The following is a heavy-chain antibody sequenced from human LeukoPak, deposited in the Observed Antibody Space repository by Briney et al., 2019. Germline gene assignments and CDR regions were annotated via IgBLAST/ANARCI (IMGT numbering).Heavy chain of an antibody. CDR1: GGSISSYY. V-gene: IGHV4-59*01. Sequence: SETLSLTCTVSGGSISSYYWSWIRQPPGKGLEWIGYIYYSGSTNYNPSLKSRVTISVDTSKNQFSLKLSSVTAADTAVYYCARVRAELDGLDYWGQGTLVTVSS. CDR3: ARVRAELDGLDY. CDR2: IYYSGST. D-gene: IGHD1-26*01. J-gene: IGHJ4*02.